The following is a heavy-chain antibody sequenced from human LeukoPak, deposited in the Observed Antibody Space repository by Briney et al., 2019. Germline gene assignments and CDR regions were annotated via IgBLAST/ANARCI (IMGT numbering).Heavy chain of an antibody. CDR2: MNEYSTTI. CDR3: ARGGVNPVDH. CDR1: GFPFNSFW. Sequence: RTGGSLRLSCAASGFPFNSFWMHWVRQAPGKGLVWVSDMNEYSTTIRYADSVKGRFTISRDNAKSILYLQMNNLRAEDTAMYFCARGGVNPVDHWGQGTLVTVSS. V-gene: IGHV3-74*01. J-gene: IGHJ4*02. D-gene: IGHD1-14*01.